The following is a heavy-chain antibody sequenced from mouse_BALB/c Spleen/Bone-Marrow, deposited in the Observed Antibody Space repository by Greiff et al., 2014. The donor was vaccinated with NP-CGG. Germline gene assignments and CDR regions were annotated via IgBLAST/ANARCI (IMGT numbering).Heavy chain of an antibody. CDR1: GYAFTNYL. V-gene: IGHV1-54*01. J-gene: IGHJ4*01. CDR2: INPGSGGT. D-gene: IGHD2-1*01. CDR3: ARGDLYYGNLYAMDY. Sequence: QVQLQQSGAELVRPGTSVKVSCKASGYAFTNYLIEWIKKRPGQGLEWIGVINPGSGGTNYNEKFKGKATLTADESSSTAYMQLSSLTSDDSAVYFCARGDLYYGNLYAMDYWGQGTSVTVSS.